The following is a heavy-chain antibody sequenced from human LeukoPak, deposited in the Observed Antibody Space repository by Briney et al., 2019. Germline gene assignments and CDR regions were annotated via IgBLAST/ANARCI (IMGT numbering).Heavy chain of an antibody. J-gene: IGHJ4*02. V-gene: IGHV1-18*04. CDR2: ISAYNGNT. D-gene: IGHD4-17*01. CDR1: GYTFTSYG. CDR3: ARDAFTVTTPNYFDH. Sequence: ASVKVSCKASGYTFTSYGISWVRQAPGQGLEWMGWISAYNGNTNYAQKLQGRVTMTTDTSTSTAYMELRSLRSDDTAVYYCARDAFTVTTPNYFDHWGQGTLVTVSS.